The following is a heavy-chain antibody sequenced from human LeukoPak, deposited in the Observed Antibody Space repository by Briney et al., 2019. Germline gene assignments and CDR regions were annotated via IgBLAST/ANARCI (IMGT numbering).Heavy chain of an antibody. CDR1: GFTFSNYW. CDR2: IKEDESEK. Sequence: GGSLRLSCAASGFTFSNYWMSWVRQAPGKGLEWVANIKEDESEKYYVDSVKGRFTISRDNAKNSLYLQMNSLRLEDTAVYYCARNTASNPPFDYWGQGTLVTVSS. D-gene: IGHD5-18*01. V-gene: IGHV3-7*02. CDR3: ARNTASNPPFDY. J-gene: IGHJ4*02.